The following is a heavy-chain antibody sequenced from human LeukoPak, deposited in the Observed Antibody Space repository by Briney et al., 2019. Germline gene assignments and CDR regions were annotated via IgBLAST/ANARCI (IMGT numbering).Heavy chain of an antibody. V-gene: IGHV1-2*02. CDR1: GYTFTSYY. J-gene: IGHJ4*02. CDR2: INPNSGGT. Sequence: VASVKVSCKASGYTFTSYYMHWVRQAPGQGLEWMGWINPNSGGTNYAQKFQGRVAMTRDTSISTAYMELSRLRSDDTAVYYCARDRGNTAMVSYYYWGQGTLVTVSS. CDR3: ARDRGNTAMVSYYY. D-gene: IGHD5-18*01.